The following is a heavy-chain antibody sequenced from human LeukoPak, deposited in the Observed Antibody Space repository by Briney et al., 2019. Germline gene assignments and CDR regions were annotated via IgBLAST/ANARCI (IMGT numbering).Heavy chain of an antibody. D-gene: IGHD5-24*01. CDR3: ATTKLRDGYNLDY. J-gene: IGHJ4*02. Sequence: GGSLRLSCAASGFTFSDYYMSWIRQAPGKGLEWISYITSSGSTIYYADSVKGRFTISRDNAKNSLYLQMNSLRAEDTAVYYCATTKLRDGYNLDYWGQGTLVTVSS. CDR1: GFTFSDYY. CDR2: ITSSGSTI. V-gene: IGHV3-11*01.